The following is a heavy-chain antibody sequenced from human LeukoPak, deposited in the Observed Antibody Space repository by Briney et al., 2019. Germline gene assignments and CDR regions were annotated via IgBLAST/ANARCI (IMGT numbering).Heavy chain of an antibody. Sequence: PSQTLSLTCTVSGGSISSGSYYWSWIRQPAGKGLEWIGRIYTSGSTNYNPSLKSRVTISVDTSKNQFSLKLSSVTAADTAVYYCARAYKSYCSGGSCYPYYYYYMDVWGKGTTVTISS. CDR2: IYTSGST. D-gene: IGHD2-15*01. CDR3: ARAYKSYCSGGSCYPYYYYYMDV. J-gene: IGHJ6*03. V-gene: IGHV4-61*02. CDR1: GGSISSGSYY.